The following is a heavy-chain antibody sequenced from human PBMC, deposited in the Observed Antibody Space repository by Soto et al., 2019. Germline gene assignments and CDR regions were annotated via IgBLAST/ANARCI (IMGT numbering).Heavy chain of an antibody. J-gene: IGHJ4*02. V-gene: IGHV4-38-2*01. Sequence: ETLSLTCAVSGYSISSGYYWGWIRQPPGKGLEWIGSIYHSGSTYYNPSLKSRVTISVDTSKNQFSLKLSSVTAADTAVYYCARGRSSWTDYWGQGTLVTVSS. CDR1: GYSISSGYY. D-gene: IGHD6-13*01. CDR2: IYHSGST. CDR3: ARGRSSWTDY.